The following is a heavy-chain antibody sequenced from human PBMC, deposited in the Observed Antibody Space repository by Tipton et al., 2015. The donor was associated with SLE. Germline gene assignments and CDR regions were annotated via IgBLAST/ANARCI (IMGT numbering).Heavy chain of an antibody. D-gene: IGHD3-10*01. J-gene: IGHJ2*01. CDR3: ARVGRFGEFPLVYFDL. CDR2: IYYSGST. V-gene: IGHV4-39*07. CDR1: GGSISSSSYY. Sequence: TLSLTCTVSGGSISSSSYYWGWIRQPPGKGLEWIGSIYYSGSTYYNPSLKSRVTISVDTSKNQFSLKLSSVTAADTAVYYRARVGRFGEFPLVYFDLWGRGTLVTVSS.